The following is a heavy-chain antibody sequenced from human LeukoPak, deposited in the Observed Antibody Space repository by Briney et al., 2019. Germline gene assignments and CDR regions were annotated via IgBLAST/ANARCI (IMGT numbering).Heavy chain of an antibody. Sequence: PSETLSLTCTVSGGSISGYYWGWIRQPAGKGPQWIGRIYSSGYTYYNPSLKSRVTMSVDTPKNHFSLMVTSVTAADTAVYYCARHLTFGFGSGDAFDIWGQGVMVTVSS. J-gene: IGHJ3*02. V-gene: IGHV4-4*07. CDR2: IYSSGYT. CDR3: ARHLTFGFGSGDAFDI. CDR1: GGSISGYY. D-gene: IGHD6-19*01.